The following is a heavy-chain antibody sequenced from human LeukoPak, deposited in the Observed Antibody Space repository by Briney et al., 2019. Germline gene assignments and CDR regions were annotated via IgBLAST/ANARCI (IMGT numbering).Heavy chain of an antibody. Sequence: SETLSLTCIVSGGSISSSNNYWGWIRQPPGKGLEWIGSIYYTGSTYDNPSLKSRVTISVDTSKNQFSLKLSSVTAADTAVYYCARAVDCSGGSCYLDAFDIWGQGTMAPSLQ. D-gene: IGHD2-15*01. CDR3: ARAVDCSGGSCYLDAFDI. V-gene: IGHV4-39*07. J-gene: IGHJ3*02. CDR2: IYYTGST. CDR1: GGSISSSNNY.